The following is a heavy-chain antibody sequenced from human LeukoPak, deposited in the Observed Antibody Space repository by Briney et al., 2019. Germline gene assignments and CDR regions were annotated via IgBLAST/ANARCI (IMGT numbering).Heavy chain of an antibody. J-gene: IGHJ5*02. CDR2: IYYSGST. Sequence: SETLSLTCTVSGGSISSYYWSWIWQPPGKGLEWIGYIYYSGSTNYNPSLKSRVTISVDTSKNQFSLKLSSVTAADTAVYYCARLPWYNWFDPWGQGTLVTVSS. D-gene: IGHD2-8*02. CDR1: GGSISSYY. V-gene: IGHV4-59*01. CDR3: ARLPWYNWFDP.